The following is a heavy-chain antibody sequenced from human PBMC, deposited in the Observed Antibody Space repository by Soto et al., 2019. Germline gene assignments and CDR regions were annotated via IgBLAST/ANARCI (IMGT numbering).Heavy chain of an antibody. CDR1: GGSFSGYY. Sequence: ASETLSLTCAVYGGSFSGYYRSWIRQPPRKGLEWIGEINHSGSTNYNPSLKSRVTISVDTSKNQFSLKLSSVTAADTAVYYCARGGITMVRGAMPFDYWGQGTLVTVSS. CDR3: ARGGITMVRGAMPFDY. CDR2: INHSGST. J-gene: IGHJ4*02. D-gene: IGHD3-10*01. V-gene: IGHV4-34*01.